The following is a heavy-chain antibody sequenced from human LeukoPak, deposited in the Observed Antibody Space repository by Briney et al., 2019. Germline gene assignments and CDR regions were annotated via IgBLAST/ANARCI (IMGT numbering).Heavy chain of an antibody. D-gene: IGHD6-13*01. CDR3: ARANRGAAAGTSFDY. J-gene: IGHJ4*02. V-gene: IGHV3-9*01. Sequence: PGRSLRLSCAASGFTFDDYAMHWVRQAPGKGLEWVSGISWNSGSIGYADSVKGRFTISRDNAKNSLYLQMNSLRAEDTAVYYCARANRGAAAGTSFDYWGQGTLVTVSS. CDR1: GFTFDDYA. CDR2: ISWNSGSI.